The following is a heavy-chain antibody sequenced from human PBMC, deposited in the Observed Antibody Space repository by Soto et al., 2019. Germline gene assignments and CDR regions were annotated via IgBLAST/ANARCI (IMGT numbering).Heavy chain of an antibody. V-gene: IGHV3-74*01. Sequence: PGGSLRLSCAASQFSFSSYWMHWVRQVPGKGPAWVSRINHDGSKTEYADSVKGRFTISRDNTNNTLYLQMNSLGVEDTAMYYCVREPWGFSGTWYDYWGQGT. CDR3: VREPWGFSGTWYDY. CDR2: INHDGSKT. CDR1: QFSFSSYW. J-gene: IGHJ4*02. D-gene: IGHD6-13*01.